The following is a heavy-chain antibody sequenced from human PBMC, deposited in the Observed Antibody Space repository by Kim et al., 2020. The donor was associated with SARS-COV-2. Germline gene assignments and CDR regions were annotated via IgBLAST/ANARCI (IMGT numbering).Heavy chain of an antibody. J-gene: IGHJ4*02. V-gene: IGHV3-74*01. Sequence: YADSVPGRFTISRDNAKNTLYLQMNSLGADDTAVYYCARGGQYNHGSLEYWGQGTLVTVSS. D-gene: IGHD5-18*01. CDR3: ARGGQYNHGSLEY.